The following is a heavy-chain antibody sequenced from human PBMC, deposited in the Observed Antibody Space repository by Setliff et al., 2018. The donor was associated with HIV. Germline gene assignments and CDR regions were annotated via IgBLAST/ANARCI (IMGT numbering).Heavy chain of an antibody. J-gene: IGHJ3*02. CDR3: ATSTLGWSDDAFDI. CDR1: GYAFTSYA. Sequence: ASVKVSCKASGYAFTSYAMHWMRQAPGQRLEWMGWINAGNGNTKYSQKFQDRVTMTRNTAISTAYMELRRLKSEDTAVYYCATSTLGWSDDAFDIWGQGTMVTVSS. CDR2: INAGNGNT. V-gene: IGHV1-3*01. D-gene: IGHD2-21*01.